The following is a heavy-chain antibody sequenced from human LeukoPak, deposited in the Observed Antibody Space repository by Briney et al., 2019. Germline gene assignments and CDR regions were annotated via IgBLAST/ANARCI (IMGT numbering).Heavy chain of an antibody. CDR3: ASPPPGWLQLRSLDYYFDY. Sequence: ASVKVSCKASGGTFSSYAISWVRQAPGQGLEWMGGIIPIFGTANYAQKFQGRVTITADKSTSTACMELSSLRSEDTAVYYCASPPPGWLQLRSLDYYFDYWGQGTLVTVSS. J-gene: IGHJ4*02. D-gene: IGHD5-24*01. CDR1: GGTFSSYA. CDR2: IIPIFGTA. V-gene: IGHV1-69*06.